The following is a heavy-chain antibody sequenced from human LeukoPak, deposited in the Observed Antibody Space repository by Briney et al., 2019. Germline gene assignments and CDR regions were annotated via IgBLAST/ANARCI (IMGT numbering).Heavy chain of an antibody. Sequence: SETLSLTCTVSGDSITNYYWNWIRQPAGKGLEWIGRIYISGSTKYNPSLKSRVTMSGDTPKNQFSLKLSSVTAADTAVYYCARGGYCSTTNCYSDFDYWGQGTLVTVSS. V-gene: IGHV4-4*07. CDR3: ARGGYCSTTNCYSDFDY. CDR2: IYISGST. CDR1: GDSITNYY. D-gene: IGHD2-2*01. J-gene: IGHJ4*02.